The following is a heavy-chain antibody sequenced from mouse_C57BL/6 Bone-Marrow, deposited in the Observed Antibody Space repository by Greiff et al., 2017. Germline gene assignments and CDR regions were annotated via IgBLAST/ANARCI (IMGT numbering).Heavy chain of an antibody. CDR1: GFTFSDYY. D-gene: IGHD2-3*01. V-gene: IGHV5-12*01. CDR3: ARGGYYEVYYAMDY. CDR2: ISNGGGST. Sequence: EVQLVESGGGLVQPGVSLKLSCAASGFTFSDYYMYWVRQTPEKRLEWVAYISNGGGSTYYPDTVKGRFTISRDNAKNTLYLQMSRLKSEDTAMYYCARGGYYEVYYAMDYWGQGTSVTVSS. J-gene: IGHJ4*01.